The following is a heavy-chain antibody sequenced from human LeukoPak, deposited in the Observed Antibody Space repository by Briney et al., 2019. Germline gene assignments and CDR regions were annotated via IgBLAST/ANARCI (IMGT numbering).Heavy chain of an antibody. Sequence: GGSLRLSCAPSGFTFSNYGMHWVRQAPGKGLEWVAVISYDGSNKYYADSVKGRFTISRDNAKNTLYLQMNSLRAEDTAVYYCARERVWGQGTLVTVSS. CDR3: ARERV. J-gene: IGHJ4*02. CDR1: GFTFSNYG. V-gene: IGHV3-30*03. CDR2: ISYDGSNK.